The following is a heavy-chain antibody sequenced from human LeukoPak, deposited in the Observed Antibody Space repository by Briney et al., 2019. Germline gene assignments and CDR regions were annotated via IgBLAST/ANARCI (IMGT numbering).Heavy chain of an antibody. CDR1: GYTFTGYY. J-gene: IGHJ6*03. CDR3: ARNADTAMVSFADYYYYYMDV. V-gene: IGHV1-2*02. CDR2: INPNSGGT. D-gene: IGHD5-18*01. Sequence: ASVKVSCKASGYTFTGYYMHWVRQAPGQGLEWMGWINPNSGGTNYAQKFQGRVTMTRDTSISTAYMELSRLRSDDTAVYYCARNADTAMVSFADYYYYYMDVWGKGTTVTISS.